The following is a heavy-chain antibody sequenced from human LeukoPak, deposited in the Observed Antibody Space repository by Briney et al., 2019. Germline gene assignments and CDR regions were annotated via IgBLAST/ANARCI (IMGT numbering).Heavy chain of an antibody. J-gene: IGHJ4*02. Sequence: GGSLRLSCAASGFTFSSYWMSWVRQAPGKGLEWVAVISFDGSNKNYADSVKGRFTISRDNSKNTLSLQMNSLRTEDTAVYYCASPSTNYPYLYYFDYWGQGTLVTVSS. D-gene: IGHD5-24*01. CDR2: ISFDGSNK. V-gene: IGHV3-30-3*01. CDR1: GFTFSSYW. CDR3: ASPSTNYPYLYYFDY.